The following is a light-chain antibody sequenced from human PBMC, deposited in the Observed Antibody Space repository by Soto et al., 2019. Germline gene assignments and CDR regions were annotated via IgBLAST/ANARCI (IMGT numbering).Light chain of an antibody. CDR2: AAS. V-gene: IGKV1-17*03. J-gene: IGKJ4*01. Sequence: DIQMTQSPSAMSASVGDRVTITCRASQDITTYLVWFQQKPGTVPKRLIYAASSLKSGVPSRFSGSRSGQEFTLTISSLQPEYCATNYCLQHNSYPLTVGGGTKVEIK. CDR3: LQHNSYPLT. CDR1: QDITTY.